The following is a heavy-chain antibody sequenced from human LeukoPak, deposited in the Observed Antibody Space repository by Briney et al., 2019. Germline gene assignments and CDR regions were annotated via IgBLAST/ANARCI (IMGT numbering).Heavy chain of an antibody. Sequence: SGPTLVKPTQTLTLTCTFSGFSLSTSGVGVGWIRQPPGKALGWLALIYWDDDKRYSPSLKSRLTITKDTSKNQVVLTMTNMDPVDTXXYYCAHGRRGSSGYYRDYWGQGTLVTVSS. CDR1: GFSLSTSGVG. CDR3: AHGRRGSSGYYRDY. D-gene: IGHD3-22*01. V-gene: IGHV2-5*02. CDR2: IYWDDDK. J-gene: IGHJ4*02.